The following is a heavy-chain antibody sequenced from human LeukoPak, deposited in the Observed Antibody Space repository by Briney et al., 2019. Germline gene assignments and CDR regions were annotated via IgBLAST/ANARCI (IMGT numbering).Heavy chain of an antibody. J-gene: IGHJ1*01. CDR3: ARAPPMTTVTSPEYFQH. D-gene: IGHD4-17*01. CDR2: IIPIFGTA. V-gene: IGHV1-69*05. CDR1: GGTFSSYA. Sequence: SVKVSCKASGGTFSSYAISWVRQAPGQGLEWMGGIIPIFGTANYAQKLQGRVTMTTDTSTSTAYMELRSLRSDDTAVYYCARAPPMTTVTSPEYFQHWGQGTLVTVSS.